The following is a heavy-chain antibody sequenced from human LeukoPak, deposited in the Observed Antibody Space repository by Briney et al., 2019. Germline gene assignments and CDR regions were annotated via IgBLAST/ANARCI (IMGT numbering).Heavy chain of an antibody. V-gene: IGHV1-46*01. CDR1: GYTFTSYY. CDR2: INPSGGST. Sequence: ASVKVSCKASGYTFTSYYMHWVRQAPGQGLEWMGIINPSGGSTSYAQKFQGRVTMTRDTSISTAYMELSRLRSDDTAVYYCARGAFYVWGSYRSSSHPSSSLDYWGQGTLVTVSS. D-gene: IGHD3-16*02. CDR3: ARGAFYVWGSYRSSSHPSSSLDY. J-gene: IGHJ4*02.